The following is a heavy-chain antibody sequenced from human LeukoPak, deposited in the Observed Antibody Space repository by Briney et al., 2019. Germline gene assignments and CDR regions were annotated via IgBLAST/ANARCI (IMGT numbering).Heavy chain of an antibody. CDR2: IIPIFGTA. D-gene: IGHD3-10*01. J-gene: IGHJ4*02. V-gene: IGHV1-69*13. CDR1: GGTFSSYA. CDR3: ARYLVGDYYGSGSYWAH. Sequence: SVKVSCKASGGTFSSYAISWVRQAPGQGLEWMVGIIPIFGTADYAQKFQGRVTITADESTSTAYMELSSLRSEDTAVYYCARYLVGDYYGSGSYWAHWGQGTLVTVSS.